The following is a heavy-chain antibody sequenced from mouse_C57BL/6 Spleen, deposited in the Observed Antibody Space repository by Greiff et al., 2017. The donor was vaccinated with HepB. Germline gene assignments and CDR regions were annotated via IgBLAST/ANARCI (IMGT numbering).Heavy chain of an antibody. CDR1: GFSLTSYG. CDR3: ARGAGRVWFAY. V-gene: IGHV2-2*01. CDR2: IWSGGST. Sequence: VQLQQSGPGLVQPSQSLSITCTVSGFSLTSYGVHWVRQSPGKGLEWLGVIWSGGSTDYNAAFISRLSISKDNSTSQVFFKMNSLQADDTAIYCCARGAGRVWFAYWGQGTLVTVSA. J-gene: IGHJ3*01.